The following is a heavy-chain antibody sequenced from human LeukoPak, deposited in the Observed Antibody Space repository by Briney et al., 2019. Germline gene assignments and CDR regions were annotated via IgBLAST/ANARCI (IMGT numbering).Heavy chain of an antibody. J-gene: IGHJ4*02. CDR2: IDISGGST. V-gene: IGHV3-23*01. CDR1: GFTFSTHA. Sequence: PGGSLRLSCVASGFTFSTHAMCSVRQAPGKGLEWVARIDISGGSTYYEDSVQGRFTISRDNSKNTLYLEMNSLRVEDTALYYCANEVRPNDYWGQGTLVTVSS. D-gene: IGHD1-1*01. CDR3: ANEVRPNDY.